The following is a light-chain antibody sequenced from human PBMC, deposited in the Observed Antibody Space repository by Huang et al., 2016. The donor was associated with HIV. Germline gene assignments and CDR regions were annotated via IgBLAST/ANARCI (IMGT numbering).Light chain of an antibody. Sequence: DIVMTQSPDSLAVSLGERATINCKSSQSVLYSSDNQNYLAWYQQKPGQPLKFLIYWASTRESGVPDRFSGSGSGTDFTLTISSLQAEDVAVYYCQQYYSTPFTFGPGTKVDIK. V-gene: IGKV4-1*01. CDR3: QQYYSTPFT. CDR2: WAS. CDR1: QSVLYSSDNQNY. J-gene: IGKJ3*01.